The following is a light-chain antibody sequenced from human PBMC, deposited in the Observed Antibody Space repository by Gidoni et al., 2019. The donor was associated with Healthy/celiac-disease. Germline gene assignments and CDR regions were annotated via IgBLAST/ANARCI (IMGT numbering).Light chain of an antibody. CDR1: QSISSN. CDR2: AAS. J-gene: IGKJ1*01. CDR3: QQSYSTPRT. Sequence: DIQMTLSPSSLSASVGDRVTITCRVSQSISSNFNWYQQKPGTAPKLLIYAASSLQSGVPSRCSSSRSGTDDTLTISSLQPEDVATYYCQQSYSTPRTFGQGTRVEIK. V-gene: IGKV1-39*01.